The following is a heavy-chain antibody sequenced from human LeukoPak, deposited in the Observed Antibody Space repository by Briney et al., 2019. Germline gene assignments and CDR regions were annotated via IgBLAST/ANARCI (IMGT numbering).Heavy chain of an antibody. Sequence: ASVKVSCKASGYTFTSYAMNWVRQAPGQGHEWMGWINTNTGNPTYAQGFTGRFVFSLDTSVSTAYLQISSLKAEDTAVYYCARDRGDDFWSGYLMGYYYYMDVWGKGTTVTVSS. V-gene: IGHV7-4-1*02. J-gene: IGHJ6*03. CDR3: ARDRGDDFWSGYLMGYYYYMDV. D-gene: IGHD3-3*01. CDR2: INTNTGNP. CDR1: GYTFTSYA.